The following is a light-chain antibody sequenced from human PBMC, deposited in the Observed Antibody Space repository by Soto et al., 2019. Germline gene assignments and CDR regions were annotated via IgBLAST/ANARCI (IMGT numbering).Light chain of an antibody. Sequence: QSALTQPASVSGSPGQSITISCTGTSSDVGGYNYVSWYQQHPGKAPKLMIYEVSNRPSGVSNRFSGSKSGNTASLTISGLQAEDEADYYCSSYTSSSTNVVFGGATQLTVL. CDR2: EVS. CDR1: SSDVGGYNY. CDR3: SSYTSSSTNVV. V-gene: IGLV2-14*01. J-gene: IGLJ2*01.